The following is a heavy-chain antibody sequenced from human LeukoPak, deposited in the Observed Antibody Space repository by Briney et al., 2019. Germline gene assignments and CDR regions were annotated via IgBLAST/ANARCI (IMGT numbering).Heavy chain of an antibody. V-gene: IGHV3-48*03. CDR2: ISTSGSTI. CDR3: ARETAQLGMNYFDY. J-gene: IGHJ4*02. CDR1: GFTFSSYD. Sequence: GGSLRLSCAASGFTFSSYDMNWVRQAPGKGLEWVSYISTSGSTIHYADSVKGRFTISRDNAKNSLYLQMNSLRAEDTAVYYRARETAQLGMNYFDYWGQGTLVTVSS. D-gene: IGHD3-16*01.